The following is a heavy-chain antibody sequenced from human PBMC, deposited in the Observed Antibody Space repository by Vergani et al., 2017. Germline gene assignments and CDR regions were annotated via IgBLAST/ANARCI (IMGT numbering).Heavy chain of an antibody. Sequence: QVQLVESGGGVVQPGRSLRLSCAASGFPFSSYGMHWVRQAPGKGLEWVAVISYDGSNKYYADSVKGRFTISRDNSKNTLYLQMNSLRAEDTAVYYCARIRGVLRYFDWSEGDFDYWGQGTLVTVSS. CDR1: GFPFSSYG. J-gene: IGHJ4*02. CDR3: ARIRGVLRYFDWSEGDFDY. CDR2: ISYDGSNK. V-gene: IGHV3-30*03. D-gene: IGHD3-9*01.